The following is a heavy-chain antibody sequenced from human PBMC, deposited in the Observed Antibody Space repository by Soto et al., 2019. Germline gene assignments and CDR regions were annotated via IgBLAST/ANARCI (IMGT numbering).Heavy chain of an antibody. Sequence: PGGSLRLSCAASGFTFSSYGMHWVRQAPGKGLEWVAVISYDGSNKYYADTVKGRFTISRDNSKNTLYLQMNSLRAEDTAVYYCAKDRSGSFTIHYGMDVWGQGTTVTVSS. D-gene: IGHD3-10*01. CDR3: AKDRSGSFTIHYGMDV. CDR1: GFTFSSYG. CDR2: ISYDGSNK. J-gene: IGHJ6*02. V-gene: IGHV3-30*18.